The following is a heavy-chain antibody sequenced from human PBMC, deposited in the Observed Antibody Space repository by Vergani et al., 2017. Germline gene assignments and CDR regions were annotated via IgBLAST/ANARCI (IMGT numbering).Heavy chain of an antibody. J-gene: IGHJ6*02. V-gene: IGHV4-30-4*08. CDR1: GGSISSGDYY. D-gene: IGHD1-26*01. CDR3: AREGGSYTDYYGMDV. Sequence: QVQLQESGPGLVKPSQTLSLTCTVSGGSISSGDYYWSWIRQPPGKGLEWIGYIYYSGITYYNPSLKSRVTISVDTSKNQFFLKLSSVTAADTAVYYCAREGGSYTDYYGMDVWGQGTTVTVSS. CDR2: IYYSGIT.